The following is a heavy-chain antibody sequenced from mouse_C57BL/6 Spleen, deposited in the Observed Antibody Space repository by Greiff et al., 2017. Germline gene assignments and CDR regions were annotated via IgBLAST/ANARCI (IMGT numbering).Heavy chain of an antibody. V-gene: IGHV14-4*01. Sequence: EVKLQESGAELVRPGASVKLSCTASGFNIKDDYMHWVKQRPEQGLEWIGWIDPENGDTEYASKFQGKATITADTSSNTAYLQLSSLTSEDTAVYYCTKGTTDFDYWGQGTTLTVSS. CDR2: IDPENGDT. D-gene: IGHD1-1*01. CDR1: GFNIKDDY. CDR3: TKGTTDFDY. J-gene: IGHJ2*01.